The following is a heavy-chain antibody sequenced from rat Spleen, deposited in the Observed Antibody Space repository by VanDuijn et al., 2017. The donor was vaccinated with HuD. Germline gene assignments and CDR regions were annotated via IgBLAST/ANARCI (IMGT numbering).Heavy chain of an antibody. CDR3: AKDLDYGPDY. D-gene: IGHD1-11*01. CDR1: GFTFSDHG. V-gene: IGHV5S13*01. CDR2: INTGGGNP. Sequence: EVQLVESGGGLVQPGRSLKLSCAASGFTFSDHGMAWVRQTPTKGLEWVASINTGGGNPYYRDSVKGRFTISRDNAENTVYLQMNSLRSEDTATYYCAKDLDYGPDYWGQGVMVTVSS. J-gene: IGHJ2*01.